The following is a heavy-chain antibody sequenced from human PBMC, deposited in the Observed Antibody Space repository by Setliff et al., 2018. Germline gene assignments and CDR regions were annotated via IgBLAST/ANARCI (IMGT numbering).Heavy chain of an antibody. V-gene: IGHV1-2*06. D-gene: IGHD3-3*01. J-gene: IGHJ3*02. CDR2: INPNSGGT. CDR3: AISTIFGVVSPTPDAFDI. Sequence: ASVKVSCKASGYTFTGYYMHWVRQAPGQGLEWIGRINPNSGGTNYAQKFQGRVTMTRETSISTAYMDLCRLRSDDTAVYYCAISTIFGVVSPTPDAFDIWGQGTMVTFSS. CDR1: GYTFTGYY.